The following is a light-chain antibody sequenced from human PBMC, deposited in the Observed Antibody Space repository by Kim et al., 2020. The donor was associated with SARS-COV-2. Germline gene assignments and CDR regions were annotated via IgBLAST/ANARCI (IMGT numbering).Light chain of an antibody. CDR1: QSISNY. CDR2: SAS. J-gene: IGKJ2*01. Sequence: DIQMTQSPSSLSASVGDRVTITCRASQSISNYLNWYQHKPGKAPKVLIYSASSLQSEVPSRFSGSGSGTDFTLSISSLQPEDFATYYCQQSFGPPYTFGQGTNLEI. CDR3: QQSFGPPYT. V-gene: IGKV1-39*01.